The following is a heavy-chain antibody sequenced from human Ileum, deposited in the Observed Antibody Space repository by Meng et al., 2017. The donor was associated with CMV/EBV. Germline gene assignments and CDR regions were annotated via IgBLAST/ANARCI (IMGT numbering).Heavy chain of an antibody. J-gene: IGHJ6*02. D-gene: IGHD6-25*01. CDR3: AKDQKEKAAISPGYNAMDV. CDR2: IRYDGSNK. Sequence: GESLKISCAASGFTFSNYWMHWVRQAPGKGLQWVAFIRYDGSNKYYADSVKGRFIISTDSYKHTLYLQMNSLRPEDTAIYYCAKDQKEKAAISPGYNAMDVWGQGTTVTVSS. CDR1: GFTFSNYW. V-gene: IGHV3-30*02.